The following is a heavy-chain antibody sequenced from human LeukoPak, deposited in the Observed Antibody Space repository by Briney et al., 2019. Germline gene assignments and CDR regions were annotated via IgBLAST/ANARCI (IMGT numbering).Heavy chain of an antibody. D-gene: IGHD2-21*02. J-gene: IGHJ3*02. CDR3: AKGLAYCGGDCYRYDAFDI. Sequence: GGSLRLSCAASGFTFSSYAMSWVRQAPGKGLGWVSAISGSGGSTYYADSVKGRFTISRDNSKNTLYLQMNSLRAEDTAVYYCAKGLAYCGGDCYRYDAFDIWGQGTMVTVSS. CDR2: ISGSGGST. V-gene: IGHV3-23*01. CDR1: GFTFSSYA.